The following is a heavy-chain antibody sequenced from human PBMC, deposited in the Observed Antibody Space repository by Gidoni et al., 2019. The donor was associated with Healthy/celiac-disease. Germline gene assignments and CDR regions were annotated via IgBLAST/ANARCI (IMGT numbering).Heavy chain of an antibody. CDR3: AREPTYNWNYVYYFDY. CDR2: INHSGST. V-gene: IGHV4-34*01. Sequence: QVQLQQWGAGLLKPSETLSLTCAVYGGSFRGYYWSWIRQPPGKGLEWIGEINHSGSTNYNPSLKSRVTISVDTSKNQFSLKLSSVTAADTAVYYCAREPTYNWNYVYYFDYWGQGTLVTVSS. D-gene: IGHD1-7*01. CDR1: GGSFRGYY. J-gene: IGHJ4*02.